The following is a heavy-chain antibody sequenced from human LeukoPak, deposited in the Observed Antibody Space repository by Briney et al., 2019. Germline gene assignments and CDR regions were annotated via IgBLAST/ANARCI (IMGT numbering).Heavy chain of an antibody. CDR1: GYTFTSYD. CDR2: MNPNSGNT. Sequence: ASVKVSCKASGYTFTSYDINWVRQATGQGLEWMGWMNPNSGNTGYAQKFQGRVTITSNTSISTAYMELSSLRSEDTAVYYCARVSPAMAYYYYYYMDVWGKGTTVTVSS. V-gene: IGHV1-8*03. J-gene: IGHJ6*03. CDR3: ARVSPAMAYYYYYYMDV. D-gene: IGHD5-18*01.